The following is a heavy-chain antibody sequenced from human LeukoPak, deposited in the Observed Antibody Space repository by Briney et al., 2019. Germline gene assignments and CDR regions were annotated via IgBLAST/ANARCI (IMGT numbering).Heavy chain of an antibody. CDR1: GGSISSYY. CDR2: IYYSGST. CDR3: ARATDIVVVPAAMGIDY. J-gene: IGHJ4*02. Sequence: SETLSLTCTVSGGSISSYYWSWIRQPPGKGLEWIGYIYYSGSTNYNPSLKSRVTISVDTSKNQFSLKLSSVTAADTAVYYCARATDIVVVPAAMGIDYWGQGTLVTVSS. D-gene: IGHD2-2*01. V-gene: IGHV4-59*01.